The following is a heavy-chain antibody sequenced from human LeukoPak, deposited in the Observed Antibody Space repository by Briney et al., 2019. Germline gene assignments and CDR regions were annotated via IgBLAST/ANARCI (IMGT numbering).Heavy chain of an antibody. CDR3: AKHPHYYYDNSAR. Sequence: SETLSLTCTVSGDSISSSDNYWGWIRQPPGNGLEWIGSFYYSRNTYYSPSRKSRVTISVDTSKNQLSLTLTSVSAAETAVYYCAKHPHYYYDNSARWGQGTLVTVSS. CDR2: FYYSRNT. J-gene: IGHJ4*02. CDR1: GDSISSSDNY. V-gene: IGHV4-39*01. D-gene: IGHD3-22*01.